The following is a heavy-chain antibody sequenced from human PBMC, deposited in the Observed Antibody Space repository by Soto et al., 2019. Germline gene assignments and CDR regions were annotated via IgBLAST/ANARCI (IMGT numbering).Heavy chain of an antibody. CDR2: IKKDGSEK. Sequence: GGSLRLSCAVSGFTFSNYWMSWVRQAPGKGLEWVANIKKDGSEKYYVDSVKGRFTISRDNAEISLYLQMDNLRADDTAVYYCARHVDTRFDYWGQGTLVTVSS. J-gene: IGHJ4*02. CDR3: ARHVDTRFDY. V-gene: IGHV3-7*01. CDR1: GFTFSNYW.